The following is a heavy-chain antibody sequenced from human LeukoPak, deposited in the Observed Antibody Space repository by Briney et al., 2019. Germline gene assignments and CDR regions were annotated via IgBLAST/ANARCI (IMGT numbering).Heavy chain of an antibody. CDR1: GGSISNYY. CDR3: ARTIGLMVYAGMLDWFDP. D-gene: IGHD2-8*01. J-gene: IGHJ5*02. Sequence: SETLSLTCTVSGGSISNYYWSWIRQPAGKGLEWIGRISTGGSTNYNSSLKSRVTMSVDTSKNQFSPKLSSVTAADTAVYYCARTIGLMVYAGMLDWFDPWGQGTLVTVSS. CDR2: ISTGGST. V-gene: IGHV4-4*07.